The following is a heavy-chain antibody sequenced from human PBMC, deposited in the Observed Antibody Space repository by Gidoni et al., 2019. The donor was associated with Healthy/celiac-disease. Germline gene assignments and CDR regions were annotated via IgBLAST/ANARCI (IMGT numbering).Heavy chain of an antibody. J-gene: IGHJ5*02. CDR3: AHIRLHMGYDCWSGHGWENWFDP. CDR2: IYWDDDK. Sequence: QITLKESGPTLVKPTPTLTLTCTFSGFSLSTSGVGVGWIRQPPGKALEWLALIYWDDDKRYSPSLKSRLTITKDTSKNQVVLTMTNMDPVDTATYYCAHIRLHMGYDCWSGHGWENWFDPWGQGTLVTVSS. D-gene: IGHD3-3*01. V-gene: IGHV2-5*02. CDR1: GFSLSTSGVG.